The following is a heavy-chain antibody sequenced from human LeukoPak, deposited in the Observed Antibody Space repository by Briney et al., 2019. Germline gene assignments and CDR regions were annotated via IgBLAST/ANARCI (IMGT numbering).Heavy chain of an antibody. CDR3: ARTGYSSGWYPFGVFDY. D-gene: IGHD6-19*01. V-gene: IGHV3-21*01. J-gene: IGHJ4*02. Sequence: GGSLRLSCAASGFTFSSYSMNWVRQAPGKGLEWVSSISSSSSYIYYADSVKGRFTISRDNAKNSLYLQMNSLRAEDTAVYYCARTGYSSGWYPFGVFDYWGQGTLVTVSS. CDR2: ISSSSSYI. CDR1: GFTFSSYS.